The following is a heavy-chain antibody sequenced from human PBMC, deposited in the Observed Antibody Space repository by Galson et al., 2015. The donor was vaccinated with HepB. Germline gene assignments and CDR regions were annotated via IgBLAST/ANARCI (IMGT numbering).Heavy chain of an antibody. V-gene: IGHV4-39*01. Sequence: SETLYLTCTVSGGSISSSRYYWGWIRQPPGKGLEWLGSIYYSGSTYYNRSLRSRVTISVDTSKNQFSLRLSSVPAAETAVYYCASGAAYYYGSGSWYYFDYWGQGTLVTVSS. J-gene: IGHJ4*02. CDR2: IYYSGST. CDR3: ASGAAYYYGSGSWYYFDY. D-gene: IGHD3-10*01. CDR1: GGSISSSRYY.